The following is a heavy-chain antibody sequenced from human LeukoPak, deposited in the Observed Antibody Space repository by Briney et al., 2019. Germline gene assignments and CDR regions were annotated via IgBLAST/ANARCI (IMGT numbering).Heavy chain of an antibody. D-gene: IGHD2-21*02. CDR1: GXTFSSYA. Sequence: PGGSLRLSCAASGXTFSSYAMSWVRQAPGKGLEWVSSISSSGGNTYYSDSAKGRFTISRDNSKNTLYLQMSSLRAEDTAVYYCAKRDRPCSGDCSAPYYFDYWGQGTLVTVSS. J-gene: IGHJ4*02. V-gene: IGHV3-23*01. CDR2: ISSSGGNT. CDR3: AKRDRPCSGDCSAPYYFDY.